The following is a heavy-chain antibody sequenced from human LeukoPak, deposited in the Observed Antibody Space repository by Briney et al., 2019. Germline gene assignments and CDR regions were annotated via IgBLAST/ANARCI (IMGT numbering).Heavy chain of an antibody. V-gene: IGHV4-39*07. CDR3: ARDLAVLGYFHFDY. Sequence: SETLSLTCSVSGGSIRSTTYYWGWIRQPPGKGLEWIGSIYYSGSTYYNPSLKSRVTLSVDTSKNQFSLKLSSVTAADTAVYYCARDLAVLGYFHFDYWGQGTLVTVSS. D-gene: IGHD3-22*01. CDR1: GGSIRSTTYY. CDR2: IYYSGST. J-gene: IGHJ4*02.